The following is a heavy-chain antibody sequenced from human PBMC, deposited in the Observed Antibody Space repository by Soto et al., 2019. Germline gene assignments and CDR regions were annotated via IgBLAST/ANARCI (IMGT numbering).Heavy chain of an antibody. V-gene: IGHV3-11*01. D-gene: IGHD3-3*01. CDR1: GFTFSDYY. Sequence: GGSLRLSCAASGFTFSDYYMSWIRQAPGKGLEWVSYISSSGSTIYYADSVKGRFTISRDNAKNSLYLQMNSLRAEDTAVYYCARSGYDFWSGYEFYYYYGMDVWGQGTTVTVSS. CDR3: ARSGYDFWSGYEFYYYYGMDV. J-gene: IGHJ6*02. CDR2: ISSSGSTI.